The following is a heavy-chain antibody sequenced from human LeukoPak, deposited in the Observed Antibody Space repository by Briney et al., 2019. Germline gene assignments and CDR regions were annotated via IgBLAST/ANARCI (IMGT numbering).Heavy chain of an antibody. Sequence: GGSLRLSCAASGFTFSSYAMSLVRQAPGKGLEWVSAISGSGGSTYYADSVKGRFTISRDDSKNTLYLQMNSLRAEDTAVYYCAKADDIVVVPAAIIFSPFDYWGQGTLVTVSS. J-gene: IGHJ4*02. V-gene: IGHV3-23*01. CDR3: AKADDIVVVPAAIIFSPFDY. D-gene: IGHD2-2*01. CDR1: GFTFSSYA. CDR2: ISGSGGST.